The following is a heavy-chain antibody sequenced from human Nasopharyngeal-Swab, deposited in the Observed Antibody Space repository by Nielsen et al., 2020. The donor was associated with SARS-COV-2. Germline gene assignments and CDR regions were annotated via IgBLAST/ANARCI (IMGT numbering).Heavy chain of an antibody. CDR1: GGSISSYY. Sequence: SETLPLTCTVSGGSISSYYWSWIRQPPGKGLEWIGYIYYSGSTNYNPSLKSRVTISVDTSKNQFSLKLSSVTAADTAVYYCARDKGYSSGWPDAFDIWGQGTMVTVSS. D-gene: IGHD6-19*01. V-gene: IGHV4-59*13. CDR2: IYYSGST. J-gene: IGHJ3*02. CDR3: ARDKGYSSGWPDAFDI.